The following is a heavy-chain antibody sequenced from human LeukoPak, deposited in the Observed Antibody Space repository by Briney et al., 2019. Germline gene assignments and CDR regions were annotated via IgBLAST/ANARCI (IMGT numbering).Heavy chain of an antibody. Sequence: GASVKVSCKASGGTFSSYTISWVRQAPAQGLEWMGRIIPILGIANYAQKFQGRVTITADKSTSTAYMELSSLRSEDTAVYYCARSLDYYDSSGSQGQIDYWGQGTLVTVSS. D-gene: IGHD3-22*01. CDR3: ARSLDYYDSSGSQGQIDY. CDR2: IIPILGIA. CDR1: GGTFSSYT. V-gene: IGHV1-69*02. J-gene: IGHJ4*02.